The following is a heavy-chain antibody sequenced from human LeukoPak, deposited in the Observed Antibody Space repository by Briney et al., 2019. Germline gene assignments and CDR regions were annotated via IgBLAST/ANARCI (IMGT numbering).Heavy chain of an antibody. J-gene: IGHJ4*02. CDR2: IYYSGST. D-gene: IGHD1-26*01. V-gene: IGHV4-31*03. CDR1: GGSISSGGYY. Sequence: NSSETLSLTCTVSGGSISSGGYYWSWIRQHPGKGLEWIGYIYYSGSTYYNPSLKSRVTISIDTSKNQFSLNLNSVTAADTALYSCARHYLGGNYPDYFNHWGQGTLVTVSS. CDR3: ARHYLGGNYPDYFNH.